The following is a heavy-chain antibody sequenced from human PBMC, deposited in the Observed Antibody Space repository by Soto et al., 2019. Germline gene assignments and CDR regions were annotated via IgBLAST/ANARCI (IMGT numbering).Heavy chain of an antibody. J-gene: IGHJ4*02. CDR1: GFTFSSSP. Sequence: PGGSLRLSCAASGFTFSSSPMSWVRQAPGKGLEWVSAISGSGGSTYYADSVKGRFTISRDNSKNTLYLQMNSLRAEDTAVYYCAKVGGYYDSSGYCFGYWGQGTLVTVSS. V-gene: IGHV3-23*01. CDR3: AKVGGYYDSSGYCFGY. CDR2: ISGSGGST. D-gene: IGHD3-22*01.